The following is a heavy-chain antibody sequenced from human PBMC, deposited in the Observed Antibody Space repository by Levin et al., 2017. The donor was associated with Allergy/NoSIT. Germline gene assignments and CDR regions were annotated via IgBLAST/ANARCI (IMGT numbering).Heavy chain of an antibody. D-gene: IGHD5-12*01. J-gene: IGHJ3*02. CDR1: GFTFTNYA. CDR2: TTGGGIT. Sequence: GESLKISCAASGFTFTNYAMSWVRQAPGKGLEWVSATTGGGITYYADSVKGRFTISRDDSKNTLYLQMNSLRVEDTALYYCAKEDGFDSYYDVFDIWGQGTKVTVSS. CDR3: AKEDGFDSYYDVFDI. V-gene: IGHV3-23*01.